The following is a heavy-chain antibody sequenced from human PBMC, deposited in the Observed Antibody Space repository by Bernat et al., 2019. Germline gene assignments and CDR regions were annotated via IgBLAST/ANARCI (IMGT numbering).Heavy chain of an antibody. CDR1: GFTFSSYG. D-gene: IGHD3-10*01. CDR3: AEDPNYASGSLNWFDP. V-gene: IGHV3-30*18. J-gene: IGHJ5*02. Sequence: QVQLVESGGGVVQPGGSLRLSCAASGFTFSSYGMHWVRQAPGKGLEWVAVISYDGTYIQYVDSGKGRFTSSRDNSKSILYLQMNSLREEDTAVYYCAEDPNYASGSLNWFDPWGQGTLVTVSS. CDR2: ISYDGTYI.